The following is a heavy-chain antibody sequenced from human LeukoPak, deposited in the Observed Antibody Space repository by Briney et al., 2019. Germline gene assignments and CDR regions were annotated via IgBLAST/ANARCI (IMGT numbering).Heavy chain of an antibody. J-gene: IGHJ4*02. CDR2: ISGSGGST. Sequence: GGSLRLSCVASGFTFSTYAMNWVRQAPGKGLEWVSAISGSGGSTYYADSVKGRFTISRDDSKNTLYLQMNSLRAEDTAVYYCAKTYYDILTGYDYWGQGTLVTVSS. V-gene: IGHV3-23*01. CDR3: AKTYYDILTGYDY. CDR1: GFTFSTYA. D-gene: IGHD3-9*01.